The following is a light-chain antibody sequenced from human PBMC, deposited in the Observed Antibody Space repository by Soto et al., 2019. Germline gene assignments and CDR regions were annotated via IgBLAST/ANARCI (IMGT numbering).Light chain of an antibody. J-gene: IGKJ5*01. V-gene: IGKV3-11*01. CDR1: QSVTTH. Sequence: EIVLTHSPSTLSLSPGERATLSCRASQSVTTHLAWFQQRPGQTPRLLIYDASTRAPGIPARFSGRGSGADFTLTISSLEPEDFAVYYCQQRGDSITFGQGTRLEIK. CDR2: DAS. CDR3: QQRGDSIT.